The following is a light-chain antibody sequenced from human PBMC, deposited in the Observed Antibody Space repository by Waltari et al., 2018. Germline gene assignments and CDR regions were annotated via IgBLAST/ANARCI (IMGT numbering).Light chain of an antibody. CDR1: SSDVGRYNY. V-gene: IGLV2-14*01. CDR3: ASYNPGSTLV. Sequence: QSALTQPASVSGSPGQSITISCTGLSSDVGRYNYVSWYQQFPDRAPKLIIYDVTNRPSGVSNRFSGSKSANTASLTISGLQPEDEAEYYCASYNPGSTLVFGGGTKLTVL. CDR2: DVT. J-gene: IGLJ3*02.